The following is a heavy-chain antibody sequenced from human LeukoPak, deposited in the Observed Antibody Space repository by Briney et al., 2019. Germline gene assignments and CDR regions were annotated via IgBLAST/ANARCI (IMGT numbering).Heavy chain of an antibody. D-gene: IGHD3-22*01. V-gene: IGHV3-30-3*01. J-gene: IGHJ4*02. Sequence: GGSLILSCAASGFTFSSYAIHWVRQAPGMGLEWVAIISHDGSNKYYADSVKGRFTISRDNSKNTLYLQMNSLRAEDTAVYYCARCTDRSGFYSTPDYWGQGTLVTVSS. CDR1: GFTFSSYA. CDR2: ISHDGSNK. CDR3: ARCTDRSGFYSTPDY.